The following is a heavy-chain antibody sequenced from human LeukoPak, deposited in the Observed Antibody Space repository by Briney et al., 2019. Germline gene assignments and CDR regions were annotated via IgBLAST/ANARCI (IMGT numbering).Heavy chain of an antibody. CDR1: GYSFTSYY. CDR3: ARDRGIVVVPAASDY. D-gene: IGHD2-2*01. V-gene: IGHV1-46*01. Sequence: ASVKVSCKASGYSFTSYYMHWVRQAPGQGLEWMGFINPSGSSAAYAQKFQGRLTMTRDMFTSTDYMELTSLTSDDTAVYYCARDRGIVVVPAASDYWGQGTLVTVSS. CDR2: INPSGSSA. J-gene: IGHJ4*02.